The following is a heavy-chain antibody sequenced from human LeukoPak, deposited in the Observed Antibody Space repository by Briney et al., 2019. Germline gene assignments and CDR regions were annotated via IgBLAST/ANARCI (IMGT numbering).Heavy chain of an antibody. CDR2: IYYSGST. CDR1: GGSISSYY. J-gene: IGHJ4*02. Sequence: SETLSLTCTVSGGSISSYYWSWIRQPPGEGLGWIGYIYYSGSTNYNPSLKSRVTISVDTSKNQFSLKLSSVTAADTAVYYCARDDSSGWYYFDYWGQGTLVTVSS. V-gene: IGHV4-59*01. D-gene: IGHD6-19*01. CDR3: ARDDSSGWYYFDY.